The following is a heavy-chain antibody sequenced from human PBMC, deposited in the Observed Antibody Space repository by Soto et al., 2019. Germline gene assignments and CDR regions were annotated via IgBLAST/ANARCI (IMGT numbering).Heavy chain of an antibody. CDR1: GYTFTSYY. J-gene: IGHJ5*02. Sequence: GASVKVSCKASGYTFTSYYMHWVRQAPGQGLEWMGIINPSGGSTSYAQKFQGRVTMTRDTSTSTVYMELSSLRSEDTAVYYCARGGYSGYDPQSSFYPWGQGTLVTVSS. CDR3: ARGGYSGYDPQSSFYP. CDR2: INPSGGST. D-gene: IGHD5-12*01. V-gene: IGHV1-46*01.